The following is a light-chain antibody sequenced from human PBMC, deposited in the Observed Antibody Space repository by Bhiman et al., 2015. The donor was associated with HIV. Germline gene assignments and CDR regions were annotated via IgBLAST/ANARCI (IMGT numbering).Light chain of an antibody. CDR2: DVS. CDR3: CSYTGSNKRL. V-gene: IGLV2-14*03. Sequence: QSALTQPASVSGSPGQSITISCTGTSSDVGGYNYVSWYQQHPGKAPKLMIYDVSNRPSGVSNRFSGSKSGNTASLTISGLQAEDEADYYCCSYTGSNKRLFGGGTKLTVL. CDR1: SSDVGGYNY. J-gene: IGLJ2*01.